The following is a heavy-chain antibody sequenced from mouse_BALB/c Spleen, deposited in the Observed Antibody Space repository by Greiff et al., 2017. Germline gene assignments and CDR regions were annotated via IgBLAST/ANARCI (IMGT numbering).Heavy chain of an antibody. CDR3: ARGHYGSWDY. CDR1: GFTFSSYA. D-gene: IGHD1-1*01. Sequence: EVKLVESGGGLVQPGGSLKLSCAASGFTFSSYAMSWVRQSPEKRLEWVAEISSGGSYTYYPDTVTGRFTISRDNAKNTLYLEMSSLRSEDTAMYYCARGHYGSWDYWGQGTTLTVSS. J-gene: IGHJ2*01. CDR2: ISSGGSYT. V-gene: IGHV5-9-4*01.